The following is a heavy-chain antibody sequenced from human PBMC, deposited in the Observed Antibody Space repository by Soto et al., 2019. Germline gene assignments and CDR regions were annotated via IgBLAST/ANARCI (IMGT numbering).Heavy chain of an antibody. J-gene: IGHJ4*02. D-gene: IGHD1-26*01. V-gene: IGHV1-69*02. CDR3: ARSYAGATWYYFDY. CDR1: GGTFSSYT. CDR2: IIPILGIA. Sequence: QVQLVQSGAELKKPGSSVKVSCKASGGTFSSYTISWVRQAPGQGLEWMGRIIPILGIANYAQKFQGRVTITADKSTSTAYMELSSLRSEDTAVYYCARSYAGATWYYFDYWGQGTLVTVSS.